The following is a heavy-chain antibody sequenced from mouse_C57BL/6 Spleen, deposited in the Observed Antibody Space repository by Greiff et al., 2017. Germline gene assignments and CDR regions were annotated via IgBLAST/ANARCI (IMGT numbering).Heavy chain of an antibody. CDR3: TRSTTVVATDAMDY. CDR2: IDPENGDT. V-gene: IGHV14-4*01. D-gene: IGHD1-1*01. Sequence: EVQRVESGAELVRPGASVKLSCTASGFNIKDDYMHWVKQRPEQGLAWIGWIDPENGDTEYASKFQGKATITADTSSNTAYLQLSSLTSEDTAVYYCTRSTTVVATDAMDYWGQGTSVTVSS. CDR1: GFNIKDDY. J-gene: IGHJ4*01.